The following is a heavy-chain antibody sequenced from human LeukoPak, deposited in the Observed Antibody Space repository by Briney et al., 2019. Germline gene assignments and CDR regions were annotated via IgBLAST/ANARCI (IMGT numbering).Heavy chain of an antibody. Sequence: PGGSLRLSCAASGFTFSVSAMHWVRQASGKGLEWVGRIRSKANSYATAYAASVKGRFTISRDDSKNTAYLQMNSLKTEDTAVYYCTRHNTYYYDSSVEDAFDIWGQGTMVTVSS. CDR1: GFTFSVSA. D-gene: IGHD3-22*01. CDR3: TRHNTYYYDSSVEDAFDI. V-gene: IGHV3-73*01. CDR2: IRSKANSYAT. J-gene: IGHJ3*02.